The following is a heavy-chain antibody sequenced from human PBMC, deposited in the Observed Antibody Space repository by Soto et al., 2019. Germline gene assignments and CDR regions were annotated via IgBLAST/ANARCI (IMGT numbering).Heavy chain of an antibody. D-gene: IGHD1-26*01. CDR3: AKSGKVLGANWFDP. CDR2: ISGSGGST. J-gene: IGHJ5*02. CDR1: GFTFSSYA. Sequence: GGSLRLSCAASGFTFSSYAMSWVRQAPGKGLEWVSAISGSGGSTYYADSVKGRFTISRDNSKNTLYLQMNSLRAEDRAVYYSAKSGKVLGANWFDPWGQGTLVTVSS. V-gene: IGHV3-23*01.